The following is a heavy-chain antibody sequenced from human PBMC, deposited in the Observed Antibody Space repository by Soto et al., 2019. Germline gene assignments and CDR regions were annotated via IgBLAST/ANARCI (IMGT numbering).Heavy chain of an antibody. CDR3: ARGRRRYCSGGSCYNNWFDP. J-gene: IGHJ5*02. CDR1: GGSFSGYY. Sequence: QVQLQQWGAGLLKPSETLSLTCAVYGGSFSGYYWSWIRQPPGKGLEWIGEINHSGSTNYNPSLKSRVTISVDTSKNQFSLQLSSVTAADTAVYYCARGRRRYCSGGSCYNNWFDPWGQGTLVTVSS. CDR2: INHSGST. D-gene: IGHD2-15*01. V-gene: IGHV4-34*01.